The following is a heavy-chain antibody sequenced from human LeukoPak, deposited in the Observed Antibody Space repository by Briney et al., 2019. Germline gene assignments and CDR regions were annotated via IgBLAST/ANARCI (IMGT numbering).Heavy chain of an antibody. CDR3: ARLGYCSSTSCYVNYYYYMDV. CDR2: INWNGGST. Sequence: GGSLRLSCAASGFTFEDYGMSWVRQAPGKGLEWFSGINWNGGSTGYADSVKGRFTISRDNAKNSLYLQMNSLRAEDTAFYYCARLGYCSSTSCYVNYYYYMDVWGKGTTVTVSS. J-gene: IGHJ6*03. V-gene: IGHV3-20*04. D-gene: IGHD2-2*01. CDR1: GFTFEDYG.